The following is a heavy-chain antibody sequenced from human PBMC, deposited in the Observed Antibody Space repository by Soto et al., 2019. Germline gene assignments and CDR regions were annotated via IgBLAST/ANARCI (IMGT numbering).Heavy chain of an antibody. CDR1: GFNFGNNW. V-gene: IGHV3-74*01. CDR3: ATAEVAY. CDR2: MNSDGRTT. Sequence: GGSLRLSCAASGFNFGNNWMHWVRQAPGKGLEWVSRMNSDGRTTNYADSVKGRFTVSRDNAKNTLYLQMNSLRAEDTAVYYCATAEVAYWLPGTLVTVSS. J-gene: IGHJ4*02.